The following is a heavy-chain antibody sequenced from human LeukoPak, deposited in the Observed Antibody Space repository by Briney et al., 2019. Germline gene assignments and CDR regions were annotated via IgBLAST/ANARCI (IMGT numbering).Heavy chain of an antibody. CDR1: RFTYRNFW. J-gene: IGHJ1*01. D-gene: IGHD6-6*01. V-gene: IGHV3-7*01. Sequence: PGGSLRLFCGAWRFTYRNFWISWVPLAPGKGLVWLANIRSDGSEKWSADSVKGRFTITRDNDQNSVHLQMNSLRAEDTAVDLCASDEYSSRYLQPGGQGSRVTVTA. CDR3: ASDEYSSRYLQP. CDR2: IRSDGSEK.